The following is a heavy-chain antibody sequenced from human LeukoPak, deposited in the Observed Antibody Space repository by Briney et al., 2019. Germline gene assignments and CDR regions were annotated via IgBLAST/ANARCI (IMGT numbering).Heavy chain of an antibody. V-gene: IGHV1-2*02. CDR1: GYTFTGYY. CDR3: ARGDYGDYFSYYYMDV. J-gene: IGHJ6*03. D-gene: IGHD4-17*01. Sequence: ASVEVSCKASGYTFTGYYMHWVRQAPGQGLEWMGWINPNSGGTNYAQKFQGRVTMTRDTSISTAYMELSRLRSDDTAVYYCARGDYGDYFSYYYMDVWGKGTTVTISS. CDR2: INPNSGGT.